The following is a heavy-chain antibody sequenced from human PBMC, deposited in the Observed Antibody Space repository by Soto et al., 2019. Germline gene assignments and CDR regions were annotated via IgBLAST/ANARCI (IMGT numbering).Heavy chain of an antibody. J-gene: IGHJ4*02. CDR2: IAYDGSNK. V-gene: IGHV3-30*18. D-gene: IGHD3-22*01. CDR3: AKEHTPHNYDSRRYPGPFDY. CDR1: VFTFSSYG. Sequence: WWSLRLSCSASVFTFSSYGMHWVRQAPGKGLEWVALIAYDGSNKLYGDSVKGRFTISRDNSKNTLYLEMNSLRAEDTAVFYCAKEHTPHNYDSRRYPGPFDYWGQGTMGTVCS.